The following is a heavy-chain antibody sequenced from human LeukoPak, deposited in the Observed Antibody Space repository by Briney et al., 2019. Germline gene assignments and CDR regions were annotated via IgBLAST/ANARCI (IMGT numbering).Heavy chain of an antibody. J-gene: IGHJ4*02. CDR3: ARETLY. Sequence: PGGSLRLSCAASGFTFSSYAMHWVRQAPGKGLEWVAVISYDGSNKYYADSVKGRFTISRDNSKNTLYLQVNSLRAEDTAVYYCARETLYWGQGTLVTVSS. V-gene: IGHV3-30*01. CDR2: ISYDGSNK. D-gene: IGHD3-16*01. CDR1: GFTFSSYA.